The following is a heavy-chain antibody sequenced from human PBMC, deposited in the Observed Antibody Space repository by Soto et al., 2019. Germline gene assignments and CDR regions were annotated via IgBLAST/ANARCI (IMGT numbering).Heavy chain of an antibody. CDR1: GFTVSSNY. V-gene: IGHV3-66*01. CDR3: ARDDVLGDGGRCYGGPLDV. CDR2: IQSGGPT. Sequence: EVHLVESGGGLVQPGGSLRLSCPASGFTVSSNYMSWVRQAPGKGLEWVSLIQSGGPTYYADSVKGRFTISRDTSEKTRHLQMDSLRAEDTAVYYCARDDVLGDGGRCYGGPLDVWGKGTTVTVSS. D-gene: IGHD2-15*01. J-gene: IGHJ6*04.